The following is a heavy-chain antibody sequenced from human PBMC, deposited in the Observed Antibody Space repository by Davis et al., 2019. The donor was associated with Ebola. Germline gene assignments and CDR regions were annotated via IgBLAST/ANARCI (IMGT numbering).Heavy chain of an antibody. CDR1: GFTFSDYW. CDR2: INQYGGEE. Sequence: GESLKISCTASGFTFSDYWMSWVRQAPGKGLEWVANINQYGGEEYYVDSVKGRFTISRDNAKNSLYLHLHSVRAEDTAIYYCAREIANGHHGMDVWGQGTTITVSS. V-gene: IGHV3-7*01. J-gene: IGHJ6*02. CDR3: AREIANGHHGMDV. D-gene: IGHD2-8*01.